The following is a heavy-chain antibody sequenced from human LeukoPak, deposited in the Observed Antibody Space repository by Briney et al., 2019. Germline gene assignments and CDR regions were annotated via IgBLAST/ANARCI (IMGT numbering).Heavy chain of an antibody. D-gene: IGHD5-18*01. CDR2: ISSSSSYI. V-gene: IGHV3-21*01. Sequence: PGGSLRLSCAASGFTFSSYSMNWGRQAPGKGLEWVSSISSSSSYIYYADSVKGRFTISRDNAKNSLYLQMNSLRAEDTAVYYCARSSGFSYGLRFDYWGQGTLVTVSS. J-gene: IGHJ4*02. CDR1: GFTFSSYS. CDR3: ARSSGFSYGLRFDY.